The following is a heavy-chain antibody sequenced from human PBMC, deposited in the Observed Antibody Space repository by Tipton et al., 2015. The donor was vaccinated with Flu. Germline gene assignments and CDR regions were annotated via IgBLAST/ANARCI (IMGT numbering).Heavy chain of an antibody. CDR2: INQDGSVK. CDR1: GFAFGTYW. V-gene: IGHV3-7*01. Sequence: SLRLSCAASGFAFGTYWILWVRQAPGKGLEWVANINQDGSVKYYVDSVKGRFIISRDNAKNSFYLQMNSLRSDDTALYYCARAWAAAGSAWGQGTLVTVSS. D-gene: IGHD6-13*01. CDR3: ARAWAAAGSA. J-gene: IGHJ5*02.